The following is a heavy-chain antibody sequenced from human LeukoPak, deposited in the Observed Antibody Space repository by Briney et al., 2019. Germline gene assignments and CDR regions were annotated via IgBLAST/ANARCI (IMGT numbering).Heavy chain of an antibody. Sequence: GGSLRLSCAASGFTVSDNYITWVRQAPGKGLEWVSSISSSSSYIYYADSVKGRFTISRDNAKNSLYLQMNSLRAEDTAVYYCARDRDGDIVVVPAAMTFDYWGQGNLVTVSS. V-gene: IGHV3-21*01. CDR2: ISSSSSYI. CDR3: ARDRDGDIVVVPAAMTFDY. D-gene: IGHD2-2*01. J-gene: IGHJ4*02. CDR1: GFTVSDNY.